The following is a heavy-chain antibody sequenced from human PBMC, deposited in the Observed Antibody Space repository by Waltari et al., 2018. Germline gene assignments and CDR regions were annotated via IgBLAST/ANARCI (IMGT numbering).Heavy chain of an antibody. D-gene: IGHD1-1*01. J-gene: IGHJ4*02. CDR2: VNPNSGNT. CDR3: ARAIRNELFSDS. CDR1: GYTFANYY. Sequence: QVQLVQSGAEVKKPGASVKVSCKTSGYTFANYYLSWVRQATGRGLEWMGRVNPNSGNTGLAPSFRGIVTFTGDSYRPTGYMEVTDLRSEDTARYYWARAIRNELFSDSWGQGTLVTVSS. V-gene: IGHV1-8*03.